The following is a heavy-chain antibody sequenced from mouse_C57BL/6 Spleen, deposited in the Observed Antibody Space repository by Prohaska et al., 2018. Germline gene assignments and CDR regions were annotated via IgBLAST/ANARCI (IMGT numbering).Heavy chain of an antibody. V-gene: IGHV11-2*01. CDR1: GFTFSGFW. J-gene: IGHJ1*03. CDR2: INSDGSAI. CDR3: MRYGGNYWYFDV. Sequence: EAQLLETGGGLVQPGGSRGLSCEGSGFTFSGFWMIWVRQTPGKTLEWIGDINSDGSAINYAPSIKDRFTIFRDNDKSTLYLQMSNVRSEDTATYFCMRYGGNYWYFDVWGTGTTVTVSS. D-gene: IGHD1-1*02.